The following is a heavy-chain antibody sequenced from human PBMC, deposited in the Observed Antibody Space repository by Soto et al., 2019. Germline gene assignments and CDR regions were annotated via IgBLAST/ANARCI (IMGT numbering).Heavy chain of an antibody. Sequence: PSETLSLTCTVSGGSISSSSYYWGWIRQPPGKGLEWIGSIYYSGSTYYNPSLKSRVTISVDTSKNQFSLKLSSVTAADTAVYYCARHAGYSYGPYFDYWGQGTLVTVSS. CDR2: IYYSGST. CDR3: ARHAGYSYGPYFDY. CDR1: GGSISSSSYY. D-gene: IGHD5-18*01. J-gene: IGHJ4*02. V-gene: IGHV4-39*01.